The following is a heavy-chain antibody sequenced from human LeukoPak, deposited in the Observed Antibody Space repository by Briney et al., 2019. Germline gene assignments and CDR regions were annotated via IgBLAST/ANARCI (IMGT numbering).Heavy chain of an antibody. D-gene: IGHD6-13*01. CDR2: INPSGGST. V-gene: IGHV1-46*01. Sequence: ASVKVSCKASGYTFTSYYMHWVRQAPGQGLEWMGIINPSGGSTSYAQKFQGRVTMTRDTSTSTVYMGLSSLRSEDTAVYYCARGPGGLGRSGWYFDYWGQGTLVTVSS. CDR1: GYTFTSYY. CDR3: ARGPGGLGRSGWYFDY. J-gene: IGHJ4*02.